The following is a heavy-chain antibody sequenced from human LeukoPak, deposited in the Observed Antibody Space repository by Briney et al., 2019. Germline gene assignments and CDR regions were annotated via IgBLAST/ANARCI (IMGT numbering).Heavy chain of an antibody. J-gene: IGHJ4*02. CDR1: GFTFSSYA. V-gene: IGHV3-23*01. CDR2: ISGSGGST. D-gene: IGHD2/OR15-2a*01. CDR3: ARGPILGDY. Sequence: GGSLRLSCAASGFTFSSYAMSWVRQAPGKGLEWVSAISGSGGSTYYADSVKGRFTISRDNAKNSLYLQMNILRAEDTAIYYCARGPILGDYWGQGTLVTVSS.